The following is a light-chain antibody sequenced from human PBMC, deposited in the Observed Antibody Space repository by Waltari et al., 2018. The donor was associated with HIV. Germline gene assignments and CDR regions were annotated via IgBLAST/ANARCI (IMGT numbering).Light chain of an antibody. CDR1: SSAVGAYAY. CDR2: GVT. V-gene: IGLV2-11*01. CDR3: SSYAGRYTVV. J-gene: IGLJ2*01. Sequence: QSALTQPRSVSGSPGQSVTISCTGTSSAVGAYAYVSWYQQYPGKAPKVILYGVTKRPSGIPDRFSGSKSGSTASLTISGPQAEDEADYFCSSYAGRYTVVFGGGTKLTVL.